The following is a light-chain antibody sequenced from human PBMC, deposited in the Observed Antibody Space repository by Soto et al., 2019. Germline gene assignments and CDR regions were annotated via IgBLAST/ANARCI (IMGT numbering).Light chain of an antibody. V-gene: IGLV3-25*02. Sequence: SYELTQPPAVSVSPGQTARITWAGGALPKQYAYWYQQKPGQAPVLVIYKDSERPSGIPERFSGSSSGTTVTLTISGVQAEDEADYYCQSADSSGTYVFGTGTKVTVL. CDR1: ALPKQY. CDR2: KDS. J-gene: IGLJ1*01. CDR3: QSADSSGTYV.